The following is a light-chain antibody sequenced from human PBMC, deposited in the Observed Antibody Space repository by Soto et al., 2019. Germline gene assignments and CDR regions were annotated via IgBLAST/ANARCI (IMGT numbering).Light chain of an antibody. V-gene: IGKV3-15*01. CDR2: DAS. CDR1: QSVGGN. J-gene: IGKJ2*01. CDR3: QQYNNWPLYT. Sequence: EIVMTQSPATLSVSPGERATLSCRASQSVGGNLAWYQQRPGRAPRLLIYDASTRATDIPARFSGSGSGTEFTLTSSSRQSEDFALYYCQQYNNWPLYTFGQGTKLEIK.